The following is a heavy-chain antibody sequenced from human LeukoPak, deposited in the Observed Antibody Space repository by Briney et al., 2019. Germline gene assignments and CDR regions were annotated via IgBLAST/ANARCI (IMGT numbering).Heavy chain of an antibody. Sequence: GASVKVSCKASGLTFTNYYLHWVRQAPGQGLEWMGIISPNGYTTTYAQKFQGRVTMTRDTSTRTIYMEMSSLRSEDTAFYYCTRGSGYGGCNFDYWGQGILVTVSS. D-gene: IGHD4-23*01. V-gene: IGHV1-46*01. CDR1: GLTFTNYY. J-gene: IGHJ4*02. CDR3: TRGSGYGGCNFDY. CDR2: ISPNGYTT.